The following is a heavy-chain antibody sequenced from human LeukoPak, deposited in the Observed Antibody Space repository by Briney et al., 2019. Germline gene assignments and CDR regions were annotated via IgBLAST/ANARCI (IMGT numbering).Heavy chain of an antibody. CDR2: TYYRSKWYT. CDR3: ASSSLRGSDAFDI. J-gene: IGHJ3*02. CDR1: GDTVSNNNAA. Sequence: SQTLSLTSAISGDTVSNNNAASNWIRQSPSRCLEWLGWTYYRSKWYTDYAVSVSSRITINPDASKNQSSLQLNSVTPEDTAVYYCASSSLRGSDAFDIWGQGTMVTVSS. D-gene: IGHD3-16*01. V-gene: IGHV6-1*01.